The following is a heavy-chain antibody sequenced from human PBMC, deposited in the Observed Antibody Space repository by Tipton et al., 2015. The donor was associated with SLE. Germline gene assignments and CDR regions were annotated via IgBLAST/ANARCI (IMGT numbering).Heavy chain of an antibody. Sequence: TLSLTCTVSGDSINSGGYYWGWIRHHPGKGLEWIGYFYSSGNTYYNPSLMSRLTISVETSKNQFSLKLTSVTAADTAVYYCARSIIVVPAFDYWGQGILVNVSA. CDR3: ARSIIVVPAFDY. J-gene: IGHJ4*02. D-gene: IGHD2-2*01. V-gene: IGHV4-31*03. CDR2: FYSSGNT. CDR1: GDSINSGGYY.